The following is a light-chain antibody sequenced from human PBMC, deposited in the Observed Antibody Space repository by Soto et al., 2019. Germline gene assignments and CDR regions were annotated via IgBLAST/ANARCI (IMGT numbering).Light chain of an antibody. Sequence: EIVLTQSPGTLSLSPGERATLSCRASQSVNSRYLAWYQQKPGQAPRLLISGASTRATGIPDRFSGSGSGTDFTLTISRLEPEDFAVYYCQQSGNSRWTFGQGTKVEIK. CDR2: GAS. V-gene: IGKV3-20*01. CDR3: QQSGNSRWT. J-gene: IGKJ1*01. CDR1: QSVNSRY.